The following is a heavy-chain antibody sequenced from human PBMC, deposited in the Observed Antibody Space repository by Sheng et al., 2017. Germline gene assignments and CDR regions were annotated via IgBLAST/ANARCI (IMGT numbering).Heavy chain of an antibody. Sequence: EVQLVESGGGLVQPGGSLRLSCAASGFTVSSNYMSWVRQAPGKGLEWVSVIYSGGSTYYADSVKGRFTISRDNSKNTLYLQMNSLRAEDTAVYYCARDLPCSGGSCYSDYWGQGTLVTVSS. D-gene: IGHD2-15*01. CDR1: GFTVSSNY. V-gene: IGHV3-66*01. CDR2: IYSGGST. CDR3: ARDLPCSGGSCYSDY. J-gene: IGHJ4*02.